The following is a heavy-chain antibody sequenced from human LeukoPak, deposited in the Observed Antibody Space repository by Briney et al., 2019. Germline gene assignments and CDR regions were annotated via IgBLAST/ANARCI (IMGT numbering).Heavy chain of an antibody. D-gene: IGHD3-22*01. CDR3: VRESSGYYLSYYYYYMDV. Sequence: SETLSLTFTVSGGSISSHYWGWIRQPPGKGLGWIGYIYYSGSTNYNPSLKSRVTISVDTSKNQVSLRLSSVTAADTAVYYCVRESSGYYLSYYYYYMDVWGKGTTVTVSS. V-gene: IGHV4-59*11. CDR1: GGSISSHY. CDR2: IYYSGST. J-gene: IGHJ6*03.